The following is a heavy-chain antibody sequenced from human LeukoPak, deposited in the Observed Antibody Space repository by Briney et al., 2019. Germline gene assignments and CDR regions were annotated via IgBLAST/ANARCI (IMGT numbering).Heavy chain of an antibody. CDR3: ARDQGPSSGWYYFDY. CDR2: IYYSGST. CDR1: GGSISSYY. J-gene: IGHJ4*02. D-gene: IGHD6-19*01. V-gene: IGHV4-59*01. Sequence: SETLTLTCTVSGGSISSYYWSWIRQPPGKGLEWIGYIYYSGSTNYNPSLKSRVTISVDTSKNQFSLKLSSVTAADTAVYYCARDQGPSSGWYYFDYWGQGTLVTVSS.